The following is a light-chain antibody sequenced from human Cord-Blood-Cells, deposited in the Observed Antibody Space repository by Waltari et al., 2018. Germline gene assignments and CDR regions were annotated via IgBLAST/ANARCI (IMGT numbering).Light chain of an antibody. CDR2: AAS. Sequence: DIQMTQSPSSLSASVGDRVTIPCRASQSISSYLNWYQQKPGKAPKPLIYAASSLQSGVPSRFSGSGSGTDFTLTISSLQPEDFATYYCQQSYSTPATFGPGTKVDIK. J-gene: IGKJ3*01. V-gene: IGKV1-39*01. CDR3: QQSYSTPAT. CDR1: QSISSY.